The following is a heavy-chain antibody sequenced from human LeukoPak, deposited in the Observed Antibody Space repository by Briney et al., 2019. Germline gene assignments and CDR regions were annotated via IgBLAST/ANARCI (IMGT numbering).Heavy chain of an antibody. D-gene: IGHD5-12*01. J-gene: IGHJ5*02. V-gene: IGHV4-34*01. Sequence: SETLSLTCAVYGGSFIGYYWSWIRQPPGKGLEWIGEINHSGSTNYNPSLKSRVTISVDTSKNQFSLKLSSVTAADTAVYYCARGRYSGYYNWFDPWGQGTLATVSS. CDR2: INHSGST. CDR1: GGSFIGYY. CDR3: ARGRYSGYYNWFDP.